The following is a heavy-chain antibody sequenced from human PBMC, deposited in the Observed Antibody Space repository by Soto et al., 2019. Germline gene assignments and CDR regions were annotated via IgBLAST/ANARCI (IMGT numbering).Heavy chain of an antibody. J-gene: IGHJ4*02. CDR3: ARHFPRYAAAYYFDY. CDR2: IYYSGST. V-gene: IGHV4-39*01. Sequence: SETLSLTCTVSGGSISSSSYYWGWIRQPPGKGLEWIGSIYYSGSTYYNPSLKSRVTISVDTSKNQFSLKLSSVTAADTAVYYCARHFPRYAAAYYFDYWGQGTLVTVSS. D-gene: IGHD6-13*01. CDR1: GGSISSSSYY.